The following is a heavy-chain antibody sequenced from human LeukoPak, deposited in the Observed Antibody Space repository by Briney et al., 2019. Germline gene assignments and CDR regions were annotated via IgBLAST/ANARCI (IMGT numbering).Heavy chain of an antibody. CDR2: IIPIFGIA. V-gene: IGHV1-69*04. D-gene: IGHD3-10*01. J-gene: IGHJ4*02. CDR1: GGTFSSYA. CDR3: ARDARGDFDY. Sequence: SVKVSCKASGGTFSSYAISWVRQAPGQGLEWMGRIIPIFGIANYAQKFQGRVTITADKSTSTAYMELSSLRSEDTAVYYCARDARGDFDYWGQGTLVTVSS.